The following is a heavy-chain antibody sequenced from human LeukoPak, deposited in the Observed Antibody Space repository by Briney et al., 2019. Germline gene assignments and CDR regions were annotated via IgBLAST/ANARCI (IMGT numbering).Heavy chain of an antibody. CDR3: ATPNWNDGGGGYYFDH. D-gene: IGHD1-20*01. CDR1: GYTLTELS. V-gene: IGHV1-24*01. J-gene: IGHJ4*02. CDR2: FDPEDGET. Sequence: ASVKVSCKVSGYTLTELSMHWVRQAPGKGLEWMGGFDPEDGETIYAQKFQGRVTMTGDTSTDTAYMELSSLRSEDTAVYYCATPNWNDGGGGYYFDHWGQGTLVAVSS.